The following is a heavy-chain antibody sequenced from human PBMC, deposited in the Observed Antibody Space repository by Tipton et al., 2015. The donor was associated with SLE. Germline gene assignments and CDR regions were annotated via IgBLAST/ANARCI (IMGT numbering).Heavy chain of an antibody. CDR1: GASFSGYY. Sequence: TLSLTCTVSGASFSGYYWSWIRQPPGKGLEWIGYFSDIGRTNYKSSLKSRVTVSVDTSRNQFSLRLTSVTVADTAVYYCARRWPWYGPWGQGTLVTVSS. D-gene: IGHD5-24*01. CDR3: ARRWPWYGP. V-gene: IGHV4-59*12. J-gene: IGHJ5*01. CDR2: FSDIGRT.